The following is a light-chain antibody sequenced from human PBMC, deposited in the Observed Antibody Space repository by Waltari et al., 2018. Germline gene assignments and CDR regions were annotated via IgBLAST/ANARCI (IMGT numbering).Light chain of an antibody. CDR1: QSVLSSSNNKNF. V-gene: IGKV4-1*01. Sequence: DIVMTQSPDSLTVSLGERATVNCKSSQSVLSSSNNKNFLAWYQKKPGEPPKLLLYCASTRGSGVPDRFSGSGSGTDFTLTISSLQAEDVAVYYCQQYYITPPTFGQGTKVEIK. CDR3: QQYYITPPT. J-gene: IGKJ1*01. CDR2: CAS.